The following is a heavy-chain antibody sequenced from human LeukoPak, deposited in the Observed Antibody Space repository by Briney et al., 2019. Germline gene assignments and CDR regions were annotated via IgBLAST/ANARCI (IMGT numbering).Heavy chain of an antibody. CDR1: GFTFTNYA. D-gene: IGHD3-22*01. CDR3: AKDPLRHPRITMIVGDY. J-gene: IGHJ4*02. Sequence: LSGGSLRLSCAASGFTFTNYAMSWVRQAPGEGLEWVSAISGSGGSTYYADSVKGRFTISRDNSKNTLYLQMNSLRAEDTAVYYCAKDPLRHPRITMIVGDYWGQGTLVTVSS. CDR2: ISGSGGST. V-gene: IGHV3-23*01.